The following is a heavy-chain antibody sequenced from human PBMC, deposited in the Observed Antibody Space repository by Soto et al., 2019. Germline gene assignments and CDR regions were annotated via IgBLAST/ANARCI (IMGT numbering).Heavy chain of an antibody. Sequence: SETLSLTCAVSGGSISGYNWWTWFRQPPGKGLEWIGEVFHSGSTNYKSSLKSRVTISVDKSKNEFSLKLSSVTAADTAVYYCATATVPGSAFDYWGQGTLVTVSS. CDR1: GGSISGYNW. J-gene: IGHJ4*02. CDR2: VFHSGST. V-gene: IGHV4-4*02. CDR3: ATATVPGSAFDY. D-gene: IGHD6-19*01.